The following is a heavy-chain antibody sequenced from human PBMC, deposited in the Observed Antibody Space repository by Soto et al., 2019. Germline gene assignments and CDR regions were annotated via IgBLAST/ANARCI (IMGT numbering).Heavy chain of an antibody. V-gene: IGHV3-33*01. CDR3: ARAKARRGIAVAGTIYYYYMDV. J-gene: IGHJ6*03. Sequence: GGSLRLSCAASGFTFSSYGMHWVRQAPGKGLEWVAVIWYDGSNKYYADSVKGRFTISRDNSKNTLYLQMNSLRAEDTAVYYCARAKARRGIAVAGTIYYYYMDVWGKGTTVTVSS. CDR2: IWYDGSNK. CDR1: GFTFSSYG. D-gene: IGHD6-19*01.